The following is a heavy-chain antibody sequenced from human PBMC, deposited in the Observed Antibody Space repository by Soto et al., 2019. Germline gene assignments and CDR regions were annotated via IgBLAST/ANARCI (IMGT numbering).Heavy chain of an antibody. Sequence: WGSLRLSCAASGFTFISYAIIFVRHAACKWREWVSAISGSGGSTYYADSVKGRFTISRDNSKNTLYLQMNSLRAEDTAVYYCAKDEPSSVTTYYYYYGMDVWGQGTTVTVSS. J-gene: IGHJ6*02. CDR2: ISGSGGST. D-gene: IGHD4-17*01. CDR1: GFTFISYA. CDR3: AKDEPSSVTTYYYYYGMDV. V-gene: IGHV3-23*01.